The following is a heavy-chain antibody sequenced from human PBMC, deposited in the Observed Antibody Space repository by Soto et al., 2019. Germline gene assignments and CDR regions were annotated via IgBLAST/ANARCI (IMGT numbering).Heavy chain of an antibody. CDR1: GFTFNRYD. J-gene: IGHJ6*02. D-gene: IGHD1-1*01. V-gene: IGHV3-13*01. CDR2: IGTAGDT. CDR3: ARLTNWNSTGMDV. Sequence: GGSLRLSCAASGFTFNRYDMHWVRQVRGKGLEWIAVIGTAGDTYYPVSVEGRFAMSRDNAKSSSYLQMNSLRADDTAVYYCARLTNWNSTGMDVWDQGTTVTVSS.